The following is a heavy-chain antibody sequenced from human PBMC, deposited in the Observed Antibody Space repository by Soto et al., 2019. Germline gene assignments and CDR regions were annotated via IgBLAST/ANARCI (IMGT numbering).Heavy chain of an antibody. CDR2: IYHSGST. V-gene: IGHV4-4*02. D-gene: IGHD3-9*01. J-gene: IGHJ4*02. CDR1: GGSISSSNW. Sequence: SETLSLTCAVSGGSISSSNWWSWVRQPPGXGLEWIGEIYHSGSTNYNPSLKSRVTISVDKSKNQFSLKLSSVTAADTAVYYCARTYYDILTGYYRSPYLDYWGQGTLVTVSS. CDR3: ARTYYDILTGYYRSPYLDY.